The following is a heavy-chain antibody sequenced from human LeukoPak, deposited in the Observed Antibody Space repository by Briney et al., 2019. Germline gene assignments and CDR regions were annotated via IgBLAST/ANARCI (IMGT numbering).Heavy chain of an antibody. J-gene: IGHJ4*02. V-gene: IGHV3-21*01. CDR1: GFTFSSYS. CDR3: ARVSTHYYGSGSRHDFDY. D-gene: IGHD3-10*01. Sequence: GGSLRLSCAASGFTFSSYSMNWVRQAPWKGLEWVSSISSSSSYIYYADSVKGRFTISRDNAKNSLYLQMNSLRAEDTAVYYCARVSTHYYGSGSRHDFDYWGQGTLVTVSS. CDR2: ISSSSSYI.